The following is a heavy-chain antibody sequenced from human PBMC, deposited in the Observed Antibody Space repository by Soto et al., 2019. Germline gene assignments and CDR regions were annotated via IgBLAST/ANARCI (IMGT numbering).Heavy chain of an antibody. V-gene: IGHV3-23*01. CDR3: AKDSPVSGNYQDLDS. Sequence: EVHLLQSGGGLVQPGGSLRLSCAASGFTFSSFAMTWVRQAPGAGLEWVSALTPGGETTYYIASVRGLFTISRDNARDTLYLQMNSLTAADTAVYYCAKDSPVSGNYQDLDSWGQGTVVTVSS. CDR1: GFTFSSFA. J-gene: IGHJ4*02. CDR2: LTPGGETT. D-gene: IGHD1-26*01.